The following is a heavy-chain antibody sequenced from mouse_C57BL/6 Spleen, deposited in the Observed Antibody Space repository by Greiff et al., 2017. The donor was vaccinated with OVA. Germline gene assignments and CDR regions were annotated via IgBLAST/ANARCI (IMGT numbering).Heavy chain of an antibody. V-gene: IGHV5-4*01. J-gene: IGHJ4*01. CDR3: ARENYGSSLDY. CDR2: ISDGGSYT. CDR1: GFTFSSYA. Sequence: EVQVVESGGGLVKPGGSLKLSCAASGFTFSSYAMSWVRQTPEKRLEWVATISDGGSYTYYPDNVRGRFTISRDNAKNNLYLQMSHLKSEDTAMYYCARENYGSSLDYWGQGTSVTVSS. D-gene: IGHD1-1*01.